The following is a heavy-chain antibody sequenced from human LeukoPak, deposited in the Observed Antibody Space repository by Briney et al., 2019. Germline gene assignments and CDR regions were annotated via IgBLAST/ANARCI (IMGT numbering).Heavy chain of an antibody. D-gene: IGHD6-19*01. Sequence: GASVKVSCKASGGTFSSYAISWVRQAPGQGLEWMGGIIPIFGTANYAQKFQGRVTITADKSTSTAYMELSSLRSEDTAVYYCARDPQWLPQGQYFQHWGQGTLVTVSS. CDR1: GGTFSSYA. V-gene: IGHV1-69*06. J-gene: IGHJ1*01. CDR3: ARDPQWLPQGQYFQH. CDR2: IIPIFGTA.